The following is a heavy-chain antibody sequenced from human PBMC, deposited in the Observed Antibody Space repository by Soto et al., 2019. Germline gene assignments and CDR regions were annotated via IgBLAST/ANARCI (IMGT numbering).Heavy chain of an antibody. D-gene: IGHD5-12*01. Sequence: AASGTVFVKASGYALADNDMHWLRQAPGQGLEWMGWINPNSGCTNYAQKFQGRVTMTRDTSIGTAYMELSRLRSDDTAVYDCARPPPGYTGYELRLYSEYSGQVALATDAS. V-gene: IGHV1-2*02. CDR2: INPNSGCT. J-gene: IGHJ4*01. CDR3: ARPPPGYTGYELRLYSEY. CDR1: GYALADND.